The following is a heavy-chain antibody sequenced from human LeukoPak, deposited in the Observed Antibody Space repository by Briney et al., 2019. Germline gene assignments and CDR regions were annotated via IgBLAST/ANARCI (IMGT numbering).Heavy chain of an antibody. J-gene: IGHJ4*02. CDR3: ARDRGTWNDDGFDY. D-gene: IGHD1-1*01. V-gene: IGHV4-61*02. CDR2: IYTSGST. Sequence: SETLSLTCTVSGDSISSGTYYWIWIRQPAGKGLEWIGRIYTSGSTNYNPSLKSRVTMSVDTSKNQFSLKLSSVTAADTAVYYCARDRGTWNDDGFDYWGQGTLVTVSS. CDR1: GDSISSGTYY.